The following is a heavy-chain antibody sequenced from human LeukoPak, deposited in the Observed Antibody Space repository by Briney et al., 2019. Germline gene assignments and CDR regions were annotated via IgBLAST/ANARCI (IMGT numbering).Heavy chain of an antibody. CDR3: ATRPYGDYAPY. CDR1: GFTFSSYS. D-gene: IGHD4-17*01. CDR2: ISTSGNYI. J-gene: IGHJ4*02. Sequence: GGSLRLSCAASGFTFSSYSMNWVRQVPGKGLEWVSSISTSGNYIYYADSVKGRFTISRDNAKNSLYLQMNSLRAEDTAVYYCATRPYGDYAPYWGQGTLVTVSS. V-gene: IGHV3-21*01.